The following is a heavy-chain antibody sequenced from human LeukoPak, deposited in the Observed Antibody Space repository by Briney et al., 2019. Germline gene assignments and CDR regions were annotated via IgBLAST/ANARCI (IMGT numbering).Heavy chain of an antibody. CDR2: IHYSGST. V-gene: IGHV4-59*01. CDR1: GGSISSYY. Sequence: PSETLSLTCTVSGGSISSYYWSWIRRPPGKGLEWIGYIHYSGSTNYNPSLKSRVTISVDTSKNQFSLKLSSVTAADTAVYYCARLAAGGSLLDYWGQGTLVTVSS. CDR3: ARLAAGGSLLDY. D-gene: IGHD6-13*01. J-gene: IGHJ4*02.